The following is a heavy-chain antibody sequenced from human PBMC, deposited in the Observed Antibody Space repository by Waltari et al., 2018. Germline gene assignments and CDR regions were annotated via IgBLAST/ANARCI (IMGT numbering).Heavy chain of an antibody. V-gene: IGHV4-59*01. D-gene: IGHD3-3*01. J-gene: IGHJ6*03. CDR1: GGSLTGYS. CDR2: IYYTGTT. CDR3: ARGANFWSRFSYCYMDV. Sequence: QVQLQESGPGLVKPSETLSLTCSVSGGSLTGYSWSWIRQSPGMGLEWIGYIYYTGTTNNNPSLKSRVTLSLDTAKTQFSLKLNSVTAAETAVYYCARGANFWSRFSYCYMDVWGKGTPVTISS.